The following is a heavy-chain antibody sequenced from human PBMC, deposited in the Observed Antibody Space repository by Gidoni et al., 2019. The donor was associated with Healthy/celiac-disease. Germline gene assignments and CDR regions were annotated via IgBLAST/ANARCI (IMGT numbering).Heavy chain of an antibody. J-gene: IGHJ6*03. D-gene: IGHD4-17*01. Sequence: QVQLQVSCPGLGKPSEPLSLTCTVSGGSFRRYYWTWIRQAPGKGLEWIGYIFSCGSTNYNPSLKGRVTISVDTAKNQFSLKLSSVTAADTAVYYCARESAVTTVYYYYYMDVWGKGTTVTVSS. CDR3: ARESAVTTVYYYYYMDV. CDR1: GGSFRRYY. V-gene: IGHV4-59*01. CDR2: IFSCGST.